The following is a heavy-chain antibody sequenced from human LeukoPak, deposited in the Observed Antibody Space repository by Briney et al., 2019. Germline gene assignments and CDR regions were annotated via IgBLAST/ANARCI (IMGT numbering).Heavy chain of an antibody. J-gene: IGHJ3*02. D-gene: IGHD2-15*01. Sequence: GESLKISGEGSGYSFTNYWIGWVRQMPGKGLEWMGIIYPGDSYTRYSPSFQGQVTISADKSINTAYLQWSSLEASDTAMYYCAREVVIAPRRGYAFDIWGQGTVVTVSS. CDR1: GYSFTNYW. CDR2: IYPGDSYT. CDR3: AREVVIAPRRGYAFDI. V-gene: IGHV5-51*01.